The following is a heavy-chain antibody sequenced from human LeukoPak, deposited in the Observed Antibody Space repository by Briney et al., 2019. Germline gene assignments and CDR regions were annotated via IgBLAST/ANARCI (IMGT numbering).Heavy chain of an antibody. CDR3: ARVPYVWGSYRYTYFDY. V-gene: IGHV4-39*01. D-gene: IGHD3-16*02. CDR1: GGSISTSTYY. Sequence: SETLSLTCTVSGGSISTSTYYWGWIRQPPGKGLEWIGSISYSGSTYNNPSLKSRVTISVDTSKNQFSLKLSSVTAADTAVYYCARVPYVWGSYRYTYFDYWCQGTLVTVSS. CDR2: ISYSGST. J-gene: IGHJ4*02.